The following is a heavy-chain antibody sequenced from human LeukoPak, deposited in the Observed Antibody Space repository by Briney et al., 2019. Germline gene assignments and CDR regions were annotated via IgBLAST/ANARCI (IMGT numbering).Heavy chain of an antibody. V-gene: IGHV3-23*01. CDR1: GFTFSSYE. J-gene: IGHJ6*04. CDR3: AKPRSGTGYYYGMDV. CDR2: ISGSGGSA. Sequence: PGGSLRLSCAASGFTFSSYEMNWVRQAPGKGLEWVSAISGSGGSAYYADSVKGRFSISRDNSKNTLDLQMNSLRAEDTAVYYCAKPRSGTGYYYGMDVWGKGTTVTVSS. D-gene: IGHD3-3*01.